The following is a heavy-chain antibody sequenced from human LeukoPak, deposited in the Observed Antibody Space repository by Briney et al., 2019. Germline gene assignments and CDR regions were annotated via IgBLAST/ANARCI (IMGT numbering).Heavy chain of an antibody. J-gene: IGHJ5*02. V-gene: IGHV1-46*01. Sequence: ASVKVSCKASGYTFTSYYMHWVRQAPGQGLEWVGIINPSGGSTSYAQKFQGRVTMTRDTSTSTVYMELSSLRSEDTAVYYCARDRRNIAARPGGWFDPWGQGTLVTVSS. CDR1: GYTFTSYY. CDR2: INPSGGST. CDR3: ARDRRNIAARPGGWFDP. D-gene: IGHD6-6*01.